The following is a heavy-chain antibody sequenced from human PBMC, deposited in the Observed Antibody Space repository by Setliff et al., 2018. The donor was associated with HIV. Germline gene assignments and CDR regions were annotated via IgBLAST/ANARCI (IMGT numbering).Heavy chain of an antibody. CDR3: ASAILGISSLVDY. CDR1: GGSISSGGYY. D-gene: IGHD6-6*01. Sequence: SETLSLTCTVSGGSISSGGYYWSWIRQHPGKGLEWIGYIYYSGSTYYNPSLKSRVTISVDTSKNHISLKLNSVTAADTAVYYCASAILGISSLVDYWGQGTLVTVSS. CDR2: IYYSGST. V-gene: IGHV4-30-4*01. J-gene: IGHJ4*02.